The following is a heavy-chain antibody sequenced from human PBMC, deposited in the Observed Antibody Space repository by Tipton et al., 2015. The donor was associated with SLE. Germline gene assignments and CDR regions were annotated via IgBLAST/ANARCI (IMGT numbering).Heavy chain of an antibody. D-gene: IGHD6-13*01. V-gene: IGHV4-61*02. CDR3: ARRHIAAVLAFDV. Sequence: QVQLVQSGAEVKPSQTLSLTCTVSGGSINSESYYWSWIRQPAGKGLEWIGRIYTSGITNYNPSLKSRVTMSVDTSKNQLPLKLSTVTAADTAVYYCARRHIAAVLAFDVWGQGTKVTVSS. CDR1: GGSINSESYY. J-gene: IGHJ3*01. CDR2: IYTSGIT.